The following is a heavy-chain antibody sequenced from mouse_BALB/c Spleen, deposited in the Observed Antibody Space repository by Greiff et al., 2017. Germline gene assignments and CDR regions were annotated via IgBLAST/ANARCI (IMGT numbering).Heavy chain of an antibody. D-gene: IGHD2-2*01. CDR1: GYSITSDYA. V-gene: IGHV3-2*02. J-gene: IGHJ3*01. CDR3: ARSGYPPFAY. Sequence: EVKLQESGPGLVKPSQSLSLTCTVTGYSITSDYAWNWIRQFPGNKLEWMGYISYSGSTSYNPSLKSRISITRDTSKNQFFLQLNSVTTEDTATYYCARSGYPPFAYWGQGTLVTVSA. CDR2: ISYSGST.